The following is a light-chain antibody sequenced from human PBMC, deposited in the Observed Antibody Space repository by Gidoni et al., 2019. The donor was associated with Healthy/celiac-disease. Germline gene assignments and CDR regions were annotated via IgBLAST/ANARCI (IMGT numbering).Light chain of an antibody. CDR1: QSVLYSSNNKNY. CDR2: WAS. V-gene: IGKV4-1*01. J-gene: IGKJ1*01. CDR3: QQYSSTRWT. Sequence: MTQWPDSLAVSLGERATINCKSSQSVLYSSNNKNYLAWYQQKPGQPPKLLIYWASTRESGVPDRFSGSGSGTDFTLTISSLQAEDVAVYYCQQYSSTRWTFGQXTKVEIK.